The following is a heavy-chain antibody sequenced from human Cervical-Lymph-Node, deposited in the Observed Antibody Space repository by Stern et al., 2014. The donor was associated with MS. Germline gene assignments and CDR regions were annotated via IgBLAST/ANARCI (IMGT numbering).Heavy chain of an antibody. V-gene: IGHV1-69*06. CDR1: GGTLSSHG. CDR3: ARDSDYENSYAMDV. J-gene: IGHJ6*02. CDR2: LIPMFGTA. D-gene: IGHD5-12*01. Sequence: VQLVQSGAEVKKPGSSVRVSCKASGGTLSSHGFSWVRQAPGHGLEWLGGLIPMFGTANYAQKFQGRVTLSADSSTSTVYMELSSLRSEDTAMYFCARDSDYENSYAMDVWGQGTTVTVSS.